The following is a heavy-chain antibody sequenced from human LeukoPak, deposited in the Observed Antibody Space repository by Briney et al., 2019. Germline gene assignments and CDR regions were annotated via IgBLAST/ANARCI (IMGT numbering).Heavy chain of an antibody. J-gene: IGHJ6*02. CDR1: GYTFTSYG. V-gene: IGHV1-18*01. D-gene: IGHD3-22*01. CDR2: ISAYNGNT. CDR3: ARGRRGDGYVYYYYYGMDV. Sequence: ASVKVSCTASGYTFTSYGISWVRQAPGQGLEWMGWISAYNGNTNYAQKLQGRVTMTTDTSTSTAYMELRSLRSDDTAVYYCARGRRGDGYVYYYYYGMDVWGQGTTVTVSS.